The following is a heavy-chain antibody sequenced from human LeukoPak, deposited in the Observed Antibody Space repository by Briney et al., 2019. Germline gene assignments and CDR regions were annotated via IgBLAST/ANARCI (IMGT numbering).Heavy chain of an antibody. CDR2: ISAYNGNT. CDR1: GYTFTSYG. Sequence: GASVKVSCKASGYTFTSYGISWVQQAPGQGLEWMGWISAYNGNTNYAQKFQGRVTMTRDTSISTAYMELSRLRSDDTAVYYCARDLGSSGWPRGFDPWGQGTLVTVSS. J-gene: IGHJ5*02. D-gene: IGHD6-19*01. V-gene: IGHV1-18*01. CDR3: ARDLGSSGWPRGFDP.